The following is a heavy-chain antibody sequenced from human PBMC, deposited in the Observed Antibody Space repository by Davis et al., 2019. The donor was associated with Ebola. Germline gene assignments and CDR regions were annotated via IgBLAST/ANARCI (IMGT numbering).Heavy chain of an antibody. Sequence: AASVKVSCKASGYTFTSYYMHWVRQAPGQGLEWMGRINPNSGGTTYAQKFQGRVTMTRDSSINTAYMELGSLRSDDTAVYYCARDGQQQLLVDTWFDPWGQGTLVTVSS. V-gene: IGHV1-2*06. CDR1: GYTFTSYY. CDR2: INPNSGGT. J-gene: IGHJ5*02. CDR3: ARDGQQQLLVDTWFDP. D-gene: IGHD6-13*01.